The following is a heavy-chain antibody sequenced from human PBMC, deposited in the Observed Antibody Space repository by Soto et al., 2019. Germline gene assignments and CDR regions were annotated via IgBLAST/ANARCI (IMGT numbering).Heavy chain of an antibody. CDR1: GYTFSSYS. Sequence: GGSLRLSCAASGYTFSSYSMTWVRQAPGKGLEWVSSISSSSTYIHYGDSVKGRFTISRDNAKNSLNLQMNSLRAEDTAVYFCARDTNYYASGSGVDYWGQGILVTVSS. CDR2: ISSSSTYI. CDR3: ARDTNYYASGSGVDY. V-gene: IGHV3-21*01. D-gene: IGHD3-10*01. J-gene: IGHJ4*02.